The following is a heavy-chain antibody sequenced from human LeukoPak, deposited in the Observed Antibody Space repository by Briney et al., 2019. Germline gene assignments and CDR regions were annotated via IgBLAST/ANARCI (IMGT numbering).Heavy chain of an antibody. Sequence: PSETLSLTCAVYGGSFSGYYWSWIRQPPGKGLEWIGEINHSGSTNYNPSLKSRVTILVDTSKNQFSLKLSSVTAADTAVFYCARHGWHSWYFDLWGRGTLVTVSS. V-gene: IGHV4-34*01. D-gene: IGHD6-19*01. J-gene: IGHJ2*01. CDR3: ARHGWHSWYFDL. CDR2: INHSGST. CDR1: GGSFSGYY.